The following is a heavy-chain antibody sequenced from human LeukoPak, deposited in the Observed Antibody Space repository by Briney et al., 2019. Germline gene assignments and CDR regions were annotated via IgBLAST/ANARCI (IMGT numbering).Heavy chain of an antibody. CDR1: GGSISSSSYY. CDR2: IYSSGST. Sequence: SETLSLTCTVSGGSISSSSYYWGWIRQPPGKGLEWIGSIYSSGSTYYNPSLKSRVTISVDTSKNQFSLKLSPVTAADTAVYYCARDYSKGGGFDFWGQGTLVTVSS. D-gene: IGHD4-11*01. V-gene: IGHV4-39*07. CDR3: ARDYSKGGGFDF. J-gene: IGHJ4*02.